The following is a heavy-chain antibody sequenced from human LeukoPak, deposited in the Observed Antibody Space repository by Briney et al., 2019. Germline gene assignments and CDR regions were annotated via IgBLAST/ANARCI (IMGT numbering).Heavy chain of an antibody. CDR2: INPNSGGA. D-gene: IGHD6-19*01. CDR1: GYPFTGYY. Sequence: ASVKVSCKTSGYPFTGYYMHWVRQAPGQGLEWMGWINPNSGGANHAQKFQGRVTVTRDTSISTAYMELSRLRSDDTDLYYCARSAQWLVPDAFDIWGQGTMVTVSS. V-gene: IGHV1-2*02. CDR3: ARSAQWLVPDAFDI. J-gene: IGHJ3*02.